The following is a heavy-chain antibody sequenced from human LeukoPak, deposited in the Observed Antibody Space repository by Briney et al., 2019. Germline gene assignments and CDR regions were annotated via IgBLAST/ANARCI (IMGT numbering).Heavy chain of an antibody. Sequence: SETLSLTCTVSGGSISSSSYYWGWIRQPPGKGLEWIGSIYYSGSTYYNPSLKSRVTISVDTSKNQLSLKLSSVTAADTAVYYCARHAIAVAGLDYWGQGTLVTVSS. CDR3: ARHAIAVAGLDY. CDR1: GGSISSSSYY. J-gene: IGHJ4*02. D-gene: IGHD6-19*01. V-gene: IGHV4-39*01. CDR2: IYYSGST.